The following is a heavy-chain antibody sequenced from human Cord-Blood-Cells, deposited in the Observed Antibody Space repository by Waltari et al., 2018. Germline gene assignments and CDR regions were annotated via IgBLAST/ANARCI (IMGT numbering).Heavy chain of an antibody. CDR3: ARCGDTGYDFWSGYAFDI. CDR2: IYYSGST. J-gene: IGHJ3*02. Sequence: QVQLQESGPGLVKPSETLSLTCTVSGGSVSSGSYYWSWIRQPPGKGLEWIGYIYYSGSTNYNPSLKSRVTISVDTSKNQFSLKLSSVTAADTAVYYCARCGDTGYDFWSGYAFDIWGQGTMVTVSS. V-gene: IGHV4-61*01. CDR1: GGSVSSGSYY. D-gene: IGHD3-3*01.